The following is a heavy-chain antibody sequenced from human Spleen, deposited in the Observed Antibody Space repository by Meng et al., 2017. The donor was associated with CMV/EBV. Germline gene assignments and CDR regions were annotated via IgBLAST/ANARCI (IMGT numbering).Heavy chain of an antibody. J-gene: IGHJ4*02. D-gene: IGHD6-13*01. CDR2: IHSGGTT. CDR1: GLTVSSYS. V-gene: IGHV3-66*02. Sequence: GESLKTSCAASGLTVSSYSMTWVRQAPQKGLEWVSVIHSGGTTYYADSVKGRFTISRDNSKNTLYLQMNSLRAEDTAVYFCARDHPTIAGPYWGQGTLVTVSS. CDR3: ARDHPTIAGPY.